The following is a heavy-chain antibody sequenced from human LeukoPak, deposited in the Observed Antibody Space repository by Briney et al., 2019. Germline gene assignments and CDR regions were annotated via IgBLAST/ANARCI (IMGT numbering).Heavy chain of an antibody. V-gene: IGHV1-46*01. CDR1: GYTFTDYY. J-gene: IGHJ4*02. CDR2: INPSGGST. D-gene: IGHD4-23*01. Sequence: ASVKVSCKASGYTFTDYYMYWVRQAPGQGLEWMGIINPSGGSTTYAQKYQGRVTMTRDTSTSTVYMELSSLRSEHTAMYYCARAYGGNSPFDYWGQGSLVTVSS. CDR3: ARAYGGNSPFDY.